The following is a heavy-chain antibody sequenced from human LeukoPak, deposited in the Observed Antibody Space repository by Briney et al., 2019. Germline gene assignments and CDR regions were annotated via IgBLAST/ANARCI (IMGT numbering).Heavy chain of an antibody. CDR2: IKEDGTEK. CDR3: ARGRWSDY. Sequence: GGSLRLSCAASGFTFSAYWMTWVRQAPGKGLEWVANIKEDGTEKNYVDSVKGRFTISRDNVKRSLYLEMNSLRVEDTAVYYCARGRWSDYWGQGTQVTVSS. V-gene: IGHV3-7*01. D-gene: IGHD5-24*01. J-gene: IGHJ4*02. CDR1: GFTFSAYW.